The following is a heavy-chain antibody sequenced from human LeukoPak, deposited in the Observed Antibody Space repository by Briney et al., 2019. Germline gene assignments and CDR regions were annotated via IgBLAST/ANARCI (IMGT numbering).Heavy chain of an antibody. V-gene: IGHV3-7*01. CDR2: IKEDGSEI. CDR1: GFTFSSYW. D-gene: IGHD1-1*01. Sequence: PGGSLRLSCTASGFTFSSYWMTWVRQAPGKGLEWVANIKEDGSEIYYVDSVKGRFTISRDNAKNSLYLQLNSLRAEDTAVYYCARTKTEWFLDLWGRGTLVTVSS. J-gene: IGHJ2*01. CDR3: ARTKTEWFLDL.